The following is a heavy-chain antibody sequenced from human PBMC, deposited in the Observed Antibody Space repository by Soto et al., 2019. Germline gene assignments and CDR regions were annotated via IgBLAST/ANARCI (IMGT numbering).Heavy chain of an antibody. J-gene: IGHJ6*02. CDR1: GFTFSSYA. D-gene: IGHD3-10*01. V-gene: IGHV3-30-3*01. CDR2: ISYDGSNK. CDR3: ERVALKYYGSGRSPWYYYGMDV. Sequence: QVQLVESGGGVVQPGRSLRLSCAASGFTFSSYAMHWVRHAPGKGLEGVAVISYDGSNKYYADSVKGRFTISRDNSTNTLYLQMNSLRAEGTAVYYCERVALKYYGSGRSPWYYYGMDVWGQGTTVTVTS.